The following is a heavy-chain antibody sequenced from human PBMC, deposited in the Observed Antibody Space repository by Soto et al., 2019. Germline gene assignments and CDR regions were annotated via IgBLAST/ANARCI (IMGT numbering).Heavy chain of an antibody. D-gene: IGHD5-18*01. J-gene: IGHJ4*02. CDR1: GFTFSSYA. CDR2: ISGSGGST. V-gene: IGHV3-23*01. CDR3: AKDWVRGYSYGYFDY. Sequence: GGSLRLSCAASGFTFSSYAMGWVRQAPGKGLEWVSAISGSGGSTYYADSVKGRFTISRDNSKNTLYLQMNSLRAEDTAVYYCAKDWVRGYSYGYFDYWGQGTLVTVSS.